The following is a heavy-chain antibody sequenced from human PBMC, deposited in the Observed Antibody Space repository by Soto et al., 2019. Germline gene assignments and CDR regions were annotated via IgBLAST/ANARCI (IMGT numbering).Heavy chain of an antibody. CDR3: ARHGKRMYYYDSSAYPDY. J-gene: IGHJ4*02. Sequence: GESLKISCKGSGYSFTSYWIGWVRQMPGKGLEWMGIIYPGDSDTRYSPSFQGQVTISADKSISTAYLQWSSLKASDTAMYYCARHGKRMYYYDSSAYPDYWGQGTLVTVSS. V-gene: IGHV5-51*01. CDR2: IYPGDSDT. CDR1: GYSFTSYW. D-gene: IGHD3-22*01.